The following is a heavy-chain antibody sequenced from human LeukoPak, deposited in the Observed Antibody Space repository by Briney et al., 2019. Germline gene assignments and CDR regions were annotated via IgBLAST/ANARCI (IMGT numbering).Heavy chain of an antibody. D-gene: IGHD2-2*01. Sequence: PGRSLRLSCAASGFTFSSYAMHWVRQAPGKGLEWVSSISSSSSYIYYADSVKGRFTISRDNAKNSLYLQMNSLRAEDTAVYYCARDACSSTSCYVDYWGQGTLVTVSS. CDR2: ISSSSSYI. V-gene: IGHV3-21*01. CDR3: ARDACSSTSCYVDY. J-gene: IGHJ4*02. CDR1: GFTFSSYA.